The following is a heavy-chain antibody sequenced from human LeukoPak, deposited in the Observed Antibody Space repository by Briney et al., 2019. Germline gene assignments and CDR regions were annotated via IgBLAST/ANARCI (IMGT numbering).Heavy chain of an antibody. CDR3: ARAGTGDRSAVFDY. CDR2: INHNGYT. J-gene: IGHJ4*02. D-gene: IGHD7-27*01. CDR1: GGPFSGYY. Sequence: SETLSLTCAVYGGPFSGYYWNWIRQPPGKGLKWIGEINHNGYTNYNPSLESRVTISVDTSKNQFSRKVYSLTAADTAVYFCARAGTGDRSAVFDYWGQEILVTVSS. V-gene: IGHV4-34*01.